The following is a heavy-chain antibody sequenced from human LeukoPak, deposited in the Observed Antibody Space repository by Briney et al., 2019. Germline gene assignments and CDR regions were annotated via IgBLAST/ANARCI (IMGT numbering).Heavy chain of an antibody. D-gene: IGHD5-24*01. Sequence: ASLKVSCKASGYTFTDYYIHWVRQAPGQGLEWMGWITPSGDTKYPQKFQGRVAITWDTPITTAYMDLSRLTADDTAIYYCARDRYGDGFAHFDYWGQGALVTVSS. J-gene: IGHJ4*02. CDR2: ITPSGDT. CDR3: ARDRYGDGFAHFDY. V-gene: IGHV1-2*02. CDR1: GYTFTDYY.